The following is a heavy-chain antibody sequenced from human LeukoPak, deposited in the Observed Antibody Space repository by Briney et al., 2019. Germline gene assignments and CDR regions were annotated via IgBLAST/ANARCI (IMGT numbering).Heavy chain of an antibody. CDR3: ARNYYDGRGYPKFDY. CDR1: GDTFTSYG. J-gene: IGHJ4*02. V-gene: IGHV1-18*01. CDR2: ISTYNGNT. D-gene: IGHD3-22*01. Sequence: GASVKVSCKASGDTFTSYGFSWVRRAPGQGLEWMGWISTYNGNTNYAQKLQGRVTLTTDTSTYTAYMELRSLRSDDTAVYYCARNYYDGRGYPKFDYWGQGTLVTVSS.